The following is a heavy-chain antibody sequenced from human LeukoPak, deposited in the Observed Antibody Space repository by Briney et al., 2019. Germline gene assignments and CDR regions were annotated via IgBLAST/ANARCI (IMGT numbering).Heavy chain of an antibody. J-gene: IGHJ1*01. CDR3: ARALYYDSSGYYSSSYYYFQH. CDR1: GYTFTSYY. Sequence: ASVKVSCKASGYTFTSYYLHWVRQAPGQGLEWMGWINSNSGGTNYAQKFQGRVTMTRDTSISTAHMELSRLRSDDTAEYYCARALYYDSSGYYSSSYYYFQHWGQGTLVTVSS. V-gene: IGHV1-2*02. CDR2: INSNSGGT. D-gene: IGHD3-22*01.